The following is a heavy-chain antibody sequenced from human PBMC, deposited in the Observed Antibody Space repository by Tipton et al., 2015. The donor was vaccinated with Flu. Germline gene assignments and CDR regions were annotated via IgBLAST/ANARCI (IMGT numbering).Heavy chain of an antibody. CDR3: ARLGCSGSGRLCLDYLYYMDV. D-gene: IGHD2-15*01. Sequence: TLSLTCTVSGGSISSYYWSWIRQPPGKGLEWIGYIYYSGRTYYNPSLKSRVTISVDTSKNQFSLKLNSVTAADTAVYYCARLGCSGSGRLCLDYLYYMDVWGDGTTVTVSS. J-gene: IGHJ6*03. V-gene: IGHV4-59*04. CDR1: GGSISSYY. CDR2: IYYSGRT.